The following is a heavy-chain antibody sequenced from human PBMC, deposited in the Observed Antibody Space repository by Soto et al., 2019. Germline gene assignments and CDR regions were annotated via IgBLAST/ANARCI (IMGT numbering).Heavy chain of an antibody. Sequence: GGSLRLSCAASGFTFDDYAMHWVRQAPGKGLEWVSGISWNSGSIGYADSVKGRFTISRDNAKNSLYLQMNSLRAEDTALYYCAKDNRAVAGYYFDYWGQGTLVTVSS. D-gene: IGHD6-19*01. CDR2: ISWNSGSI. J-gene: IGHJ4*02. CDR3: AKDNRAVAGYYFDY. CDR1: GFTFDDYA. V-gene: IGHV3-9*01.